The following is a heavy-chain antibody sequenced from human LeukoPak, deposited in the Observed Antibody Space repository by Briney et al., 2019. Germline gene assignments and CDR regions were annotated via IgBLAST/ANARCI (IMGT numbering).Heavy chain of an antibody. CDR1: GGSFSGYY. Sequence: SETLSLTCAVYGGSFSGYYWSWIRQPPGKGLEWIGEINHSGSTNYNPSLESRVTISVDTSKNQFSLKLSSVTAADTAVYYCARGGPKYYYGSGSYSPPYNWFDPWGQGTLVTVSS. CDR3: ARGGPKYYYGSGSYSPPYNWFDP. V-gene: IGHV4-34*01. J-gene: IGHJ5*02. D-gene: IGHD3-10*01. CDR2: INHSGST.